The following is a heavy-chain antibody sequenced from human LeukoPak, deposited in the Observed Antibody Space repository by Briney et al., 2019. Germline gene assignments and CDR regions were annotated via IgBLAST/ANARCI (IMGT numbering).Heavy chain of an antibody. Sequence: PGGSLRLSCAASGFTVSSNYMSWVRQAPGKGLEWVSVIYSGGSTYYADSVKGRFTISRDNSKNTLYLQMNSLRAEDTAVYYCAKRGPLDTAMGFDYWGQGTLVTVSS. CDR3: AKRGPLDTAMGFDY. J-gene: IGHJ4*02. CDR2: IYSGGST. D-gene: IGHD5-18*01. V-gene: IGHV3-66*02. CDR1: GFTVSSNY.